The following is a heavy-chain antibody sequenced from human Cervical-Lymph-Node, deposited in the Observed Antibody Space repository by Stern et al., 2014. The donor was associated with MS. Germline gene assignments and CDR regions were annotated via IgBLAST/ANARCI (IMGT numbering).Heavy chain of an antibody. V-gene: IGHV1-46*01. CDR3: ARSEEWELLMVDY. D-gene: IGHD1-26*01. J-gene: IGHJ4*02. Sequence: VQLVQSGAEVKKPGASVKVSCKASGYTFTSYYMHWVRQAPGQGLEWMGIINPSGGSASYAQKSQGRVTMTRDTSTSTVYMELSSLRSEDTAVYYCARSEEWELLMVDYWGQGTLVTVSS. CDR1: GYTFTSYY. CDR2: INPSGGSA.